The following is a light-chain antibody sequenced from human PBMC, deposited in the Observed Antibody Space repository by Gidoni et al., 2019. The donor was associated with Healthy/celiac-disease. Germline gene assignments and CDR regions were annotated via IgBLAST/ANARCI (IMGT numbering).Light chain of an antibody. Sequence: DIQMTQSPSSLSASLGDRVTITCRASQSISSYLDWYQQKPGKAPKLLIYAASSLQSGVPSRFSGSGSGTDFTLTISSLEPEDFGAYYCQQGYRTPWTFXXXTKVEIK. CDR2: AAS. CDR1: QSISSY. V-gene: IGKV1-39*01. CDR3: QQGYRTPWT. J-gene: IGKJ1*01.